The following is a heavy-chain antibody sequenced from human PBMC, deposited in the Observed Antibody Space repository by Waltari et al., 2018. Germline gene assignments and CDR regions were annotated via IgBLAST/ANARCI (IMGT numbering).Heavy chain of an antibody. CDR3: ARQQRTEGDGFDI. CDR2: IYPGDSET. CDR1: GQSFSGHW. J-gene: IGHJ3*02. Sequence: EVQLVQSGLEVKKPGESLKISCKSSGQSFSGHWIGWVRQMPGKGLEWMGMIYPGDSETKYSPSFQGQVTISADGSFSIAFLQWSSLKASDTAVYYCARQQRTEGDGFDIWGQGTVVTVSS. V-gene: IGHV5-51*01.